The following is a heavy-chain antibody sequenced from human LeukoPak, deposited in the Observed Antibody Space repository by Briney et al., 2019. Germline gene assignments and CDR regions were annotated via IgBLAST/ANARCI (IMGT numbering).Heavy chain of an antibody. CDR2: INPNSGGT. Sequence: ASVKVSCKASGYTFTCYYMHWVRQAPGQGLEWMGWINPNSGGTNYAQKFQGRVTMTRDTSISTAYMELSRLRSDDTAVYYCARVPPYIVVVPAAMSGFDPWGQGTLVTVSS. V-gene: IGHV1-2*02. J-gene: IGHJ5*02. D-gene: IGHD2-2*01. CDR1: GYTFTCYY. CDR3: ARVPPYIVVVPAAMSGFDP.